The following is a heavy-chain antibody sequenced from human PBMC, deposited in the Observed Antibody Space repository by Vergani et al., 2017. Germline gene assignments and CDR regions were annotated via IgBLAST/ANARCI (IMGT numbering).Heavy chain of an antibody. J-gene: IGHJ3*01. CDR1: GITFWKFG. CDR3: VRDVRVSRT. V-gene: IGHV3-21*01. Sequence: EVDLVESGGGLAQPGGSLRLSCEASGITFWKFGMHWVRRGPGKGLEWVSSISGKNDDVYYADSVKGRFTISRDNAKNSLYLDMSSLRAEDTAVYYCVRDVRVSRTWGQGTLVAVSS. CDR2: ISGKNDDV.